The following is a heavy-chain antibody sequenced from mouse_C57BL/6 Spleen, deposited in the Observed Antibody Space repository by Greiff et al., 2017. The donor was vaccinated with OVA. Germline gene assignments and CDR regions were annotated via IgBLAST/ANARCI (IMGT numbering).Heavy chain of an antibody. V-gene: IGHV1-26*01. J-gene: IGHJ3*01. D-gene: IGHD2-3*01. CDR2: INPNNGGT. CDR1: GYTFTDYY. CDR3: ARAGYYEGFAY. Sequence: VQLQQSGPELVKPGASVKISCKASGYTFTDYYMNWVKQSHGKSLEWIGDINPNNGGTSYNQKFKGKATLTVDKSSSTAYMELRSLTSEDSAVYYCARAGYYEGFAYWGQGTLVTVSA.